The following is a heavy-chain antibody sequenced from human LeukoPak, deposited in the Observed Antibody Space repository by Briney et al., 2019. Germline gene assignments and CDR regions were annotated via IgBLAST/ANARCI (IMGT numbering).Heavy chain of an antibody. J-gene: IGHJ4*02. D-gene: IGHD3-22*01. CDR1: GFTFSNAW. CDR3: TTGLYYDSSGYSDY. Sequence: GGSLRLSCAASGFTFSNAWMSWVRQAPGKGLEWVGRIKSKTDGGTTDYAAPVKGRFTISRDDSKNTLYLQMNSLKTEDTAVYYCTTGLYYDSSGYSDYWGQRTLVTVSP. CDR2: IKSKTDGGTT. V-gene: IGHV3-15*01.